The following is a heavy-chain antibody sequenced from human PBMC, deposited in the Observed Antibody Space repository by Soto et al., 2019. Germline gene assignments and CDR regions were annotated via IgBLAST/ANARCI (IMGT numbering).Heavy chain of an antibody. CDR1: GYTFTSYG. CDR2: ISAYNGNT. CDR3: ARDARAVAPGGFDP. J-gene: IGHJ5*02. Sequence: VASVKVSCKASGYTFTSYGISWARQAPGQGLEWMGWISAYNGNTNYAQKLQGRVTMTTDTSTSTAYMELRSLRSDDTAVYYCARDARAVAPGGFDPWGQGTLVTVSS. D-gene: IGHD6-19*01. V-gene: IGHV1-18*01.